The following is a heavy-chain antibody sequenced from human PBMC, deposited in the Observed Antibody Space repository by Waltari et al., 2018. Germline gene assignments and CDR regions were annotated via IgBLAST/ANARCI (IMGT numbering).Heavy chain of an antibody. J-gene: IGHJ4*02. Sequence: EVQLVESGGGLVKPGGSLRLSCAASGFTFSSYSMNWVRQAPGKGLEWVSSISSSSSYIYYADSVKGRFTISRDNAKNSLYLQMNSLRAEDTAVYYCARDRYTSDDSGDHEGFDYWGQGTLVTVSS. CDR1: GFTFSSYS. CDR3: ARDRYTSDDSGDHEGFDY. D-gene: IGHD4-17*01. CDR2: ISSSSSYI. V-gene: IGHV3-21*01.